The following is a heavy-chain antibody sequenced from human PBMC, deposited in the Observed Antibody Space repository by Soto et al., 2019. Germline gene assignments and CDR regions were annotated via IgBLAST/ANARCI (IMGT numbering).Heavy chain of an antibody. V-gene: IGHV3-9*01. CDR3: VKGESINWYSGHFRH. D-gene: IGHD6-13*01. J-gene: IGHJ1*01. CDR1: GFTFDDYA. Sequence: EVQLVESGGGLVKPGRSLRLSCASSGFTFDDYAMHWVRQVPGKGLEWVSAINCNSGSICYGDSVKGRFAISRDNAKNSLQLQMNSVSAEDTAFYYFVKGESINWYSGHFRHVGQGTLVTVSS. CDR2: INCNSGSI.